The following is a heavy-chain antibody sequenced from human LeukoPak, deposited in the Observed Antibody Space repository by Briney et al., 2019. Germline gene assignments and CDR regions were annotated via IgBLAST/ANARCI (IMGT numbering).Heavy chain of an antibody. J-gene: IGHJ4*02. Sequence: SETLSLTCTVSGGSISSYYRSWIRQPPGKGLEWIGYIYYSGSTNYNPSLKSRVTISVDTSKNQFSLKLSSVTAADTAVYYCARAGYCSSTSCYKGFDYWGQGTLVTVSS. V-gene: IGHV4-59*01. CDR3: ARAGYCSSTSCYKGFDY. CDR2: IYYSGST. D-gene: IGHD2-2*02. CDR1: GGSISSYY.